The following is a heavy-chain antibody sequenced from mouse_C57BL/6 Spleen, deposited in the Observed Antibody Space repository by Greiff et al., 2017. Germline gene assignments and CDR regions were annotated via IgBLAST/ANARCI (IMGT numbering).Heavy chain of an antibody. V-gene: IGHV1-82*01. J-gene: IGHJ1*03. CDR1: GYAFSSSW. CDR3: ARYPNWYFDV. CDR2: IYPGDGDT. Sequence: VQRVESGPELVKPGASVKISCKASGYAFSSSWMNWVKQRPGKGLEWIGRIYPGDGDTNYNGKFKGKATLTADKSSSTAYMQLSSLTSEDSAVYFCARYPNWYFDVWGTGTTVTVSS.